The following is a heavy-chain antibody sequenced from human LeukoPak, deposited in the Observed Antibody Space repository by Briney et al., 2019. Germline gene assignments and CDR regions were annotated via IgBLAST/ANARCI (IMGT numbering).Heavy chain of an antibody. J-gene: IGHJ3*02. D-gene: IGHD1-26*01. V-gene: IGHV5-51*01. CDR2: IYPDDSDT. Sequence: GESLKISCKGSGYNFTNYWIGWVRQVPGKGLEWLGIIYPDDSDTRYSPSFQGQVTISADKSISTAYLQWSSLKASDTAMYYCARGAHGSGFDIWGQGTMVTVSS. CDR3: ARGAHGSGFDI. CDR1: GYNFTNYW.